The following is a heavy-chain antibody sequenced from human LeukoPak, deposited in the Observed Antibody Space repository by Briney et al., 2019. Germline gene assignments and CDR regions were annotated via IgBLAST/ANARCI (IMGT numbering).Heavy chain of an antibody. CDR3: ARTTVTTHYYYYYMDV. Sequence: GGSLRLSCAASGFTFSTYSMNWVRQAPGKGLEWVSSISSSGSYIYYADSLKGRFTISRDNAKNSLYLQMNSLRSEDTAVYYCARTTVTTHYYYYYMDVWGKGTTVTVSS. V-gene: IGHV3-21*04. CDR1: GFTFSTYS. D-gene: IGHD4-17*01. CDR2: ISSSGSYI. J-gene: IGHJ6*03.